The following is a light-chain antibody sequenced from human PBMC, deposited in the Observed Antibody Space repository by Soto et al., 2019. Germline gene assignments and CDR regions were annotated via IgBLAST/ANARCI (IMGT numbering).Light chain of an antibody. CDR2: DVS. CDR3: SSYTTSRTVV. J-gene: IGLJ2*01. CDR1: SSDIGAYNY. Sequence: QSALTQPASVSGFPGQSITISCTGTSSDIGAYNYVSWYQRHPGKAPNLMIFDVSNRPSGISDRFSGSKSGNTASLTISGXXAEDXGDYYCSSYTTSRTVVLGGGTKLTVL. V-gene: IGLV2-14*03.